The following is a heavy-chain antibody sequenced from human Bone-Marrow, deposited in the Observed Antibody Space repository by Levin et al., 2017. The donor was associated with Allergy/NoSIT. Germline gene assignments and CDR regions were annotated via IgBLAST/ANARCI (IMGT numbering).Heavy chain of an antibody. Sequence: GGSLRLSCVVSGITFRSYAMHWVRQTPGKGLEWVAGISYDGTHKDYADSVKGRFTFSRDNSKNTLDLQMNSLRTEDTAVYFCASGGGWINHGYTLDYWGQGTLVTVSS. J-gene: IGHJ4*02. V-gene: IGHV3-30*04. CDR2: ISYDGTHK. CDR3: ASGGGWINHGYTLDY. CDR1: GITFRSYA. D-gene: IGHD3-16*01.